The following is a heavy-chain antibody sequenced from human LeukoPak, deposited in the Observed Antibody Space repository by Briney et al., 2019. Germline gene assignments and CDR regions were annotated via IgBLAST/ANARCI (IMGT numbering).Heavy chain of an antibody. CDR1: GYTFSTYV. Sequence: GASVKVSCKASGYTFSTYVMSWMRQAPGQRLEWMGWINAGNGDTKYSQKFQGRLTITRDTSASTAYMELSSLRSEDTAVYYCARGGVCSGGDCYLLRVLDYWGQGTLVTVSS. J-gene: IGHJ4*02. D-gene: IGHD2-21*02. V-gene: IGHV1-3*01. CDR2: INAGNGDT. CDR3: ARGGVCSGGDCYLLRVLDY.